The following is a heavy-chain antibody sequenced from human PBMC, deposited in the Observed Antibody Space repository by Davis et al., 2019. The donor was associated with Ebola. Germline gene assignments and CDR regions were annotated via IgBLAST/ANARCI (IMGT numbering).Heavy chain of an antibody. CDR2: ISSSGGST. D-gene: IGHD6-19*01. J-gene: IGHJ2*01. CDR3: AKDRAAVADWYFDL. V-gene: IGHV3-23*01. Sequence: GGSLRLSCAASGFTFSSCAMGWVRQAPGKGLDWVSAISSSGGSTYYADSVKGRFTISRDNSQNTVYLQMNSLRAEDTAVYYCAKDRAAVADWYFDLWGRGTLVTVSS. CDR1: GFTFSSCA.